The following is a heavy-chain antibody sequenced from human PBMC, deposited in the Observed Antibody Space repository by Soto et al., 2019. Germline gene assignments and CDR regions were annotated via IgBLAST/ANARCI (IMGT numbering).Heavy chain of an antibody. J-gene: IGHJ4*02. CDR2: VYDSGST. V-gene: IGHV4-59*01. CDR3: ARGGGRFSSNIAY. CDR1: GGSISPSY. Sequence: QVQLQESGPGLVEPSETLSLTCTVSGGSISPSYWSWIRQPPGEGLEWIGFVYDSGSTSYNPSLTSRVSISVDTSKKQFSLKLTSVTAADTAIYYCARGGGRFSSNIAYWGQGILVTVSS. D-gene: IGHD1-26*01.